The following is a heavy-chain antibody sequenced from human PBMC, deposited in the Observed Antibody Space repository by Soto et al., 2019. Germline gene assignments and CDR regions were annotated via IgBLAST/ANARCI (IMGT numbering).Heavy chain of an antibody. J-gene: IGHJ4*02. Sequence: GGSLRLSCAASGFTFSSYGMHWVRQAPGKGLEWVAVIWYDGSNKYYADSVKGRFTISRDNSKNTLYLQMNSLRAEDTAVYYCARDGLQTGYSYGYQHPYFDYWGQGTLVTVSS. CDR2: IWYDGSNK. CDR1: GFTFSSYG. CDR3: ARDGLQTGYSYGYQHPYFDY. V-gene: IGHV3-33*08. D-gene: IGHD5-18*01.